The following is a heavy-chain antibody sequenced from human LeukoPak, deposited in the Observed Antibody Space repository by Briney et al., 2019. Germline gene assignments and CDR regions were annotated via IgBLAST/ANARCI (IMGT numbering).Heavy chain of an antibody. V-gene: IGHV1-18*01. J-gene: IGHJ4*02. CDR2: ISAYNGNT. D-gene: IGHD6-13*01. CDR1: GYTFTSYG. Sequence: ASVKVSCKASGYTFTSYGISWVRQAPGQGLEWMGWISAYNGNTNYAQKLQGRGTMTTDTSTSTACMELRSLRSDDPAVYYSAREGRLSSQGIAAALHFDYWGQGTLVTVSS. CDR3: AREGRLSSQGIAAALHFDY.